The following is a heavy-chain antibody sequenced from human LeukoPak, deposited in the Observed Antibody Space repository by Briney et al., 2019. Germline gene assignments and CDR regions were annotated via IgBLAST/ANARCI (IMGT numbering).Heavy chain of an antibody. Sequence: GGSLRLSCAASGFTFSSYAMSWVRQAPGKGLEWVSAISGSGGSTYYADSVKGRFTISRDNSKNALYLQMNSLRAEDTAVYYCAKVSGYYGTFSGFDYWGQGTLVTVSS. D-gene: IGHD3-22*01. V-gene: IGHV3-23*01. CDR2: ISGSGGST. J-gene: IGHJ4*02. CDR3: AKVSGYYGTFSGFDY. CDR1: GFTFSSYA.